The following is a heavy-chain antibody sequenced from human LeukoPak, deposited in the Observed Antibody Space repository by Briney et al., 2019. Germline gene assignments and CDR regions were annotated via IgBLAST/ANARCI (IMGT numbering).Heavy chain of an antibody. J-gene: IGHJ4*02. CDR1: TLTFSIFW. CDR3: ATDLGSSRPIN. CDR2: IKQDGSEK. Sequence: GGSLRFSCAASTLTFSIFWWSWDRQAPGKGLEWVANIKQDGSEKYYVDSVKGRFTISRDNAKNSLYLQMNSLRAEDTAVYYSATDLGSSRPINWGQGTLVTVSS. D-gene: IGHD6-13*01. V-gene: IGHV3-7*04.